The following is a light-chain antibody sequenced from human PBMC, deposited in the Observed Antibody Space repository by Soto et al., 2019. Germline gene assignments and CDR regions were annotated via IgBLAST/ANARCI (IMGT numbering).Light chain of an antibody. J-gene: IGLJ3*02. CDR3: AAWDDSLEGV. CDR2: SNN. V-gene: IGLV1-47*02. CDR1: SSNFGSNY. Sequence: QSVLTQPPSASGTPGQRVTISCSGSSSNFGSNYVYWYQQLPATAPKLLIYSNNQRPSGVPDRFSGSKSGTSASLAISGLRSEDEADYYCAAWDDSLEGVFGGGTKLTVL.